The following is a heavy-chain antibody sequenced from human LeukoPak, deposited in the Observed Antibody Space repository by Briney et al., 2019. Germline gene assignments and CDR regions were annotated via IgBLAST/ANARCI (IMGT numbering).Heavy chain of an antibody. D-gene: IGHD3-22*01. Sequence: SETLSLTCTVSGGSLSSSTYYWGWVRQPPGKGLEWIGSISYSGSTYYNPSLKSRVTISVDTSKNQFSLSLSSVTAADTAVYHCARHYYDSSDYYPYYFNYWGQGTLVTVSS. CDR3: ARHYYDSSDYYPYYFNY. CDR2: ISYSGST. CDR1: GGSLSSSTYY. V-gene: IGHV4-39*01. J-gene: IGHJ4*02.